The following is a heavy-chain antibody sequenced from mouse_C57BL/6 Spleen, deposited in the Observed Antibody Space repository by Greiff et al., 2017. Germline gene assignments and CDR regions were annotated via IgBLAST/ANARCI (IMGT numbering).Heavy chain of an antibody. D-gene: IGHD2-1*01. V-gene: IGHV1-76*01. CDR3: ARDYGNYFFYAMDY. Sequence: VQGVESGAELVRPGASVKLSCKASGYTFTDYYINWVKQRPGPGLEWIARIYPGSGNTYYNEKFKGKATLPAEKSSSTAYMQLSSLTSEDSAVYFCARDYGNYFFYAMDYWGQGTSVTVSS. CDR1: GYTFTDYY. CDR2: IYPGSGNT. J-gene: IGHJ4*01.